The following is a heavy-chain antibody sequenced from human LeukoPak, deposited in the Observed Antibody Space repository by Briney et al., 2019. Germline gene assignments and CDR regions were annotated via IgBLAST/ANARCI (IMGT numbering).Heavy chain of an antibody. Sequence: SETLSLTCAVYGGSFSGYYWSWIRQPPGKGLEWIGEINHSGGTNYNPSLKSRVTISVDTSKDQFSLKLSSVTAADTAVYYCAAHSGYDLDFYYWGQGTLVTVSS. V-gene: IGHV4-34*01. CDR1: GGSFSGYY. D-gene: IGHD5-12*01. J-gene: IGHJ4*02. CDR2: INHSGGT. CDR3: AAHSGYDLDFYY.